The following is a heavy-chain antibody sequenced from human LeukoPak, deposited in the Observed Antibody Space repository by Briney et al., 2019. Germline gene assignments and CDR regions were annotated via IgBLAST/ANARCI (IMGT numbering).Heavy chain of an antibody. CDR3: ARSDAFDI. Sequence: SETLSLTCTVSGGSISTYYWNWIRQPPGKGLEWIGYIYYSGATYYNPSLKSRVTISVDTSKNQFSLKLSSVTAADTAVYYCARSDAFDIWGQGTMVTVSS. J-gene: IGHJ3*02. CDR2: IYYSGAT. CDR1: GGSISTYY. V-gene: IGHV4-59*12.